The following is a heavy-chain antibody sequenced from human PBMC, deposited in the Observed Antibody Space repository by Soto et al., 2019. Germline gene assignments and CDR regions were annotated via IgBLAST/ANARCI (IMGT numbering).Heavy chain of an antibody. CDR1: GYSFTSYW. D-gene: IGHD2-2*02. J-gene: IGHJ6*02. V-gene: IGHV5-51*01. Sequence: GESLKISCKGSGYSFTSYWIGWVRQMPGKGLELMVIIYPGDSDTRYSPSFQGQVTISADKSISTAYLQWRSLKSSDTAMYYCLIPHLRLDYGTDXWCQGTTVTVS. CDR2: IYPGDSDT. CDR3: LIPHLRLDYGTDX.